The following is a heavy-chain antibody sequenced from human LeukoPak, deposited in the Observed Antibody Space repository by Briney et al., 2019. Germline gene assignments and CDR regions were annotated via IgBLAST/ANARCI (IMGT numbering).Heavy chain of an antibody. Sequence: SETLSLTCTVSGGSISSGDYYWSWIRQPPGKGLEWIGYIYYSGSTYYNPPLKSRVTISVDTSKNQLSLKLSSVTAADTAVYYCARYGSGITGFDYWGQGTLVTVSS. D-gene: IGHD3-10*01. CDR1: GGSISSGDYY. V-gene: IGHV4-30-4*01. CDR3: ARYGSGITGFDY. J-gene: IGHJ4*02. CDR2: IYYSGST.